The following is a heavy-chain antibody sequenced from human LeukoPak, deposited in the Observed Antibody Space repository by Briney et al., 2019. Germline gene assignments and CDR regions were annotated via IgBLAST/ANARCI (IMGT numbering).Heavy chain of an antibody. D-gene: IGHD3-9*01. CDR3: ARDYDILTGPTTDY. Sequence: ASVKVSCKTSGYTFTSYDLNWVRQATGQGLEWMGWVNPNSGNTGYAQKFQGRVTMTRDTSISTAYMELSRLRSDDTAVYYCARDYDILTGPTTDYWGQGTLVTVSS. CDR2: VNPNSGNT. CDR1: GYTFTSYD. V-gene: IGHV1-8*01. J-gene: IGHJ4*02.